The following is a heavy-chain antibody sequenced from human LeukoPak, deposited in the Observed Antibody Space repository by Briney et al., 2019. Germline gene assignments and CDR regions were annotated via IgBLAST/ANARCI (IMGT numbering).Heavy chain of an antibody. CDR1: GGSFSGYY. V-gene: IGHV4-34*01. CDR2: INHSGST. Sequence: SETLSLTSAVYGGSFSGYYWSWIRQPPGKGLEWIGEINHSGSTNYNPSLKSRVTISVDTSKNQFSLKLSSVTAADTAVYYCARGSPSPPPLTSRPLRLDYWGQGTLVTVSS. D-gene: IGHD5-12*01. CDR3: ARGSPSPPPLTSRPLRLDY. J-gene: IGHJ4*02.